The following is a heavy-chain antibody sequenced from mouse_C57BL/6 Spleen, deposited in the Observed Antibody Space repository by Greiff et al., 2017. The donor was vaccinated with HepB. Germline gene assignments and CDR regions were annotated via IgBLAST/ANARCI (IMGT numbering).Heavy chain of an antibody. CDR2: IWSGGST. CDR3: ARSYGYDEDWFAY. Sequence: VQLHQSGPGLVQPSQSLSITCTVSGFSLTSYGVHWVRQSPGKGLEWLGVIWSGGSTDYNAAFISRLSISKDNSKSQVFFKMNSLQADDTAIYYCARSYGYDEDWFAYWGQGTLVTVSA. CDR1: GFSLTSYG. V-gene: IGHV2-2*01. D-gene: IGHD2-2*01. J-gene: IGHJ3*01.